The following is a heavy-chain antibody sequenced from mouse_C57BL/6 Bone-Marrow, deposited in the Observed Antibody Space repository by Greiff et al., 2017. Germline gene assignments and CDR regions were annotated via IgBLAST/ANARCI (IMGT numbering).Heavy chain of an antibody. CDR3: ARVWLLRKFAY. CDR1: GYTFTSYW. V-gene: IGHV1-50*01. CDR2: IDPSDSYT. D-gene: IGHD2-3*01. J-gene: IGHJ3*01. Sequence: QVQLQQPGAELVKPGASVKLSCKASGYTFTSYWMQWVKQRPGQGLEWIGEIDPSDSYTNYNQQFKGTATFTVDTSSSTAYMHLSSPTSEASAVYYCARVWLLRKFAYWGQGTLVTVSA.